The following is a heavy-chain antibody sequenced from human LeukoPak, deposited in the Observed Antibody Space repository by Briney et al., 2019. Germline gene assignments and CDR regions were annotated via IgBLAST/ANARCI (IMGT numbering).Heavy chain of an antibody. J-gene: IGHJ6*02. CDR3: ARDRGQWLAQAYGMDV. CDR2: ISYDGSNK. V-gene: IGHV3-30-3*01. D-gene: IGHD6-19*01. Sequence: PGGSLRLSCAASGFTFSSYAMHWVRQAPGKGLEWVAVISYDGSNKYYADSVKGRFTISRDNSKNTLYLQMNSLRAGDTAVYYCARDRGQWLAQAYGMDVWGQGTTVTVSS. CDR1: GFTFSSYA.